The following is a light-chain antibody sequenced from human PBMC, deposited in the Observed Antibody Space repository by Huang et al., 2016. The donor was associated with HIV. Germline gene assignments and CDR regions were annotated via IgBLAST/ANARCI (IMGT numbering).Light chain of an antibody. J-gene: IGKJ4*02. CDR2: GVS. CDR1: QDIGMS. V-gene: IGKV1-6*02. Sequence: AIQLTQSPSSLSASLGDRIVITCRASQDIGMSLAWYQQRPGQVPKLIIFGVSSLQTGVPSRFSGDGSGVLFTLTITGLQSEDFATYYCQQLHSYPATFGGGSEVEI. CDR3: QQLHSYPAT.